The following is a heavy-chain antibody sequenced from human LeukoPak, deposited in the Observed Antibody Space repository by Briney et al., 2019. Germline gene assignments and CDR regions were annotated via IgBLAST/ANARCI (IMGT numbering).Heavy chain of an antibody. D-gene: IGHD6-19*01. CDR1: GGSISSGDYY. CDR3: AYSSGWYWFDP. V-gene: IGHV4-30-4*01. Sequence: SETLSLTCTVSGGSISSGDYYWSWLRQPPGTGLEWTGYIYYSGSTYYNPSLKSRVTISVDTSKNQFSLKLSSVTAADTAVYYCAYSSGWYWFDPWGQGTLVTVSS. J-gene: IGHJ5*02. CDR2: IYYSGST.